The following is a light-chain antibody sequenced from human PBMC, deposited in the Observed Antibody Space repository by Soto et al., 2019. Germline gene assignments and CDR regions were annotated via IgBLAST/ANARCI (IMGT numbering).Light chain of an antibody. CDR2: LGS. V-gene: IGKV2-28*01. CDR1: QSLLHSNGYNY. Sequence: DIVMTQSPLSLPVTPGEPASISCRSSQSLLHSNGYNYLDWYLQKPGQSPQLLIYLGSNRASGVPERFSGSGTSPDFTMKISRVEAEDVGVYYCMQALQTPITFGQGTRLEIK. J-gene: IGKJ5*01. CDR3: MQALQTPIT.